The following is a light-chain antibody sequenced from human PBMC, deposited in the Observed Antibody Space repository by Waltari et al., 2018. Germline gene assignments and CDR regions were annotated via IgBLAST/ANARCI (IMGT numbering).Light chain of an antibody. CDR1: QDINEE. V-gene: IGKV1-27*01. CDR3: QQDSSSPYI. J-gene: IGKJ2*01. Sequence: DIQMTQSPSSLSASVGDRVTVTCRASQDINEELNWYQQKAGRAPNLLIYAASNVQTGVSSRFSGSGSGTHFTLTISSLQSEDVGTYYCQQDSSSPYIFGQGTKVEIK. CDR2: AAS.